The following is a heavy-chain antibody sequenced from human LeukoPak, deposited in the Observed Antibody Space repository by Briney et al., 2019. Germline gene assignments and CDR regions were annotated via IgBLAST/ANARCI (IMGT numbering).Heavy chain of an antibody. J-gene: IGHJ4*02. D-gene: IGHD3-9*01. CDR3: AKHLPGYYTNDY. CDR1: GFSFRSCA. V-gene: IGHV3-23*01. Sequence: PGGSLRLSCALSGFSFRSCAMGWVRQAPGRGLEWVATISNGGDSAFYLNSVKGRFTISRDNSKSTLCLQMNSLRAEDTAVYYCAKHLPGYYTNDYWGQGTLVTVSS. CDR2: ISNGGDSA.